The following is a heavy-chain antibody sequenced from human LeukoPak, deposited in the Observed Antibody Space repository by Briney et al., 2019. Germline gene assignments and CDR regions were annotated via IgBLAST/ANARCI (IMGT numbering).Heavy chain of an antibody. CDR2: VYYSGST. D-gene: IGHD3-10*01. J-gene: IGHJ4*02. Sequence: SETLSLTCVVSGGSVSGYYWGWIRQPPGRGLEWIGYVYYSGSTNYNPSFKSRITISVDTSKNQFSLKLNSVTATDTAVYYCARHYGPWGQGTLVTVSS. CDR1: GGSVSGYY. CDR3: ARHYGP. V-gene: IGHV4-59*08.